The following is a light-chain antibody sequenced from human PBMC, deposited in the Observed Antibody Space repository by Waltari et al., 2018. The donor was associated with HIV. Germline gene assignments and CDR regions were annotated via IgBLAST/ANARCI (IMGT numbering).Light chain of an antibody. CDR3: QSYDSSRRASV. CDR1: RSNIGAGYF. V-gene: IGLV1-40*01. CDR2: SDI. Sequence: QSALTQPPSVSGAPGQRVTISCTGNRSNIGAGYFVHWYQHLPGTAPKHLVYSDINRPPGVPARFSGAKSGTSASLVITGLQAEDEADYYCQSYDSSRRASVFGGGTKLTVL. J-gene: IGLJ2*01.